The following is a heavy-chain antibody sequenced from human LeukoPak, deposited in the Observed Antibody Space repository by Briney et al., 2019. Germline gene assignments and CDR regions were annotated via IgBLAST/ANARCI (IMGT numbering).Heavy chain of an antibody. CDR3: ARDLGYYDRG. D-gene: IGHD3-22*01. V-gene: IGHV4-31*03. CDR2: IYYSGST. J-gene: IGHJ4*02. CDR1: VRSNIRGGSY. Sequence: PSETLPLTLTFSVRSNIRGGSYWSSIRQHPGKGLEWIGYIYYSGSTYYNPSLKSRVTISVDTSKNQFSLKLSSVTAADTAVDYCARDLGYYDRGWGQGTLVTVSS.